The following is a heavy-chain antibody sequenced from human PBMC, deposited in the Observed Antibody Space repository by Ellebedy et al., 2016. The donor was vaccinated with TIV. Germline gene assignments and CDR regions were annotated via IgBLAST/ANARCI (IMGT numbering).Heavy chain of an antibody. V-gene: IGHV5-51*01. CDR1: GYNFTNYW. J-gene: IGHJ5*02. Sequence: GESLKISCKGSGYNFTNYWINWVRQMPGKGLEWMGIIYPGDSDTRYSASFQGQVTISADRSISTAYLQWSSLKASDSAMYYCARYGVSGTTMSWFDPWGQGTLVTVSS. D-gene: IGHD1-7*01. CDR2: IYPGDSDT. CDR3: ARYGVSGTTMSWFDP.